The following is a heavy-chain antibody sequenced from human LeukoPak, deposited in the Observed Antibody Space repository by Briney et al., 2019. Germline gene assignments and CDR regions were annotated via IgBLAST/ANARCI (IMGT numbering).Heavy chain of an antibody. Sequence: GGSLRLSCAASGFTFSSYGMSWVRQAPGKGLEWVSAVSGSGGSTYYADSVKGRFTISRDNSKNTLYLQRNSLRAEDTAVYYCARVFWGAAASHWGQGTLVTVSS. J-gene: IGHJ4*02. D-gene: IGHD6-13*01. CDR1: GFTFSSYG. CDR2: VSGSGGST. V-gene: IGHV3-23*01. CDR3: ARVFWGAAASH.